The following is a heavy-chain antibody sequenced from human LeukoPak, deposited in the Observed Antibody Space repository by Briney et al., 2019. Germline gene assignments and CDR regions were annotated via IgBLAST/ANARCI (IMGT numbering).Heavy chain of an antibody. CDR3: ARGGDSSPHAFDI. CDR2: IIPIFGTA. V-gene: IGHV1-69*01. D-gene: IGHD3-22*01. J-gene: IGHJ3*02. CDR1: GFTFSSYA. Sequence: GGSLRLSCAASGFTFSSYAISWVRQAPGQGLEWMGGIIPIFGTANYAQKFQGRVTITADESTSTAYMELSSLRSEDTAVYYCARGGDSSPHAFDIWGQGTMVTVSS.